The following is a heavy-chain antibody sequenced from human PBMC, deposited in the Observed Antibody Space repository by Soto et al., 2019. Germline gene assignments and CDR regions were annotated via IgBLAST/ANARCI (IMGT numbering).Heavy chain of an antibody. D-gene: IGHD2-8*01. CDR3: ARHVGKWGFDY. J-gene: IGHJ4*02. Sequence: QVQLQESGPGLVKPSETLSLTCIVSGGSISGYYWSWIRQTPEKGLEWIANTYDIGNVKNNPSLKSRVTISRDTSQNQVSLKLNSVTAADTAVYYCARHVGKWGFDYWGQGTPVTVSS. CDR2: TYDIGNV. V-gene: IGHV4-59*08. CDR1: GGSISGYY.